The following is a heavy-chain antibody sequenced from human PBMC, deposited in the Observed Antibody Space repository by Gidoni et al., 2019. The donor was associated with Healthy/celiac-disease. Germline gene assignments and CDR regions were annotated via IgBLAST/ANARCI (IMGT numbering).Heavy chain of an antibody. CDR3: ARINLGTAGRPWYFDN. Sequence: QVQLPESGPRLVKPSETLSLTCTVSGGSITSYSWSWIRQPPGKGLEWIGYIYNSGSTNYNPSLKSRVTMSVDTSKNQFSLKLSSVTAADTAVYYCARINLGTAGRPWYFDNWGQGTLVTVSS. CDR1: GGSITSYS. J-gene: IGHJ4*02. CDR2: IYNSGST. V-gene: IGHV4-59*08. D-gene: IGHD6-13*01.